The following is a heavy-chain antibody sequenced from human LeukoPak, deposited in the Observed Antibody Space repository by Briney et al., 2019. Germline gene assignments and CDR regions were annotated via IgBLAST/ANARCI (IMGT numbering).Heavy chain of an antibody. V-gene: IGHV1-18*01. J-gene: IGHJ5*02. Sequence: ASVTVSCKASGYTFTSYGISWVRQAPGQGLEWMGWISAYNGNTNYAQKLQGRVTMTTDTSTSTAYMELRRLRSDATAVYYCAGDYSSGPHREWLVLWGQGTLVSVFS. CDR1: GYTFTSYG. CDR2: ISAYNGNT. D-gene: IGHD6-19*01. CDR3: AGDYSSGPHREWLVL.